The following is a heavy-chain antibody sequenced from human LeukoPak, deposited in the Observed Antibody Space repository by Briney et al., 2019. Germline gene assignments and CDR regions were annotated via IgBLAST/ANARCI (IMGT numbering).Heavy chain of an antibody. J-gene: IGHJ4*02. D-gene: IGHD5-24*01. CDR1: GGSISRNSDY. V-gene: IGHV4-39*07. Sequence: PSETLSLNCTVSGGSISRNSDYWGWIRQPPGKGLEWIGSIYYGGSTYYNPSLKSRVTISVDTSKNQFSLKLSSVTAADTAVYYCARGEWLLDPGDYWGQGTLVTVSS. CDR2: IYYGGST. CDR3: ARGEWLLDPGDY.